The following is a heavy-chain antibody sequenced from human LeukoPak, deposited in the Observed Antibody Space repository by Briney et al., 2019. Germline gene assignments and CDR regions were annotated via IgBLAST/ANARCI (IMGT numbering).Heavy chain of an antibody. CDR3: ARKLLSPAAPFDY. V-gene: IGHV3-53*01. Sequence: PGGSLRLSCVASGFNVRSNYMSWVRQAPGKGLEWVSDIYSGGSTYYAKSVEGRFTISRDNPKNTLYLQMNSLRVEDTAVYYCARKLLSPAAPFDYWGAGTLVTVSS. CDR1: GFNVRSNY. D-gene: IGHD4-23*01. J-gene: IGHJ4*02. CDR2: IYSGGST.